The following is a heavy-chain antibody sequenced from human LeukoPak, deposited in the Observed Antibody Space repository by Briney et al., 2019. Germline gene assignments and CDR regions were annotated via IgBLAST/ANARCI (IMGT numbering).Heavy chain of an antibody. V-gene: IGHV3-30*18. CDR3: AKDPWFGEPQFYYYYYYGMDV. D-gene: IGHD3-10*01. CDR1: GFTFSSYG. Sequence: PGRSLRLSCAASGFTFSSYGMHWVCQAPGKGLEWVAVISYDGSNKYYADSVKGRFTISRDNSKNTLYLQMNSLRAEDTAVYYCAKDPWFGEPQFYYYYYYGMDVWGKGTTVTVSS. CDR2: ISYDGSNK. J-gene: IGHJ6*04.